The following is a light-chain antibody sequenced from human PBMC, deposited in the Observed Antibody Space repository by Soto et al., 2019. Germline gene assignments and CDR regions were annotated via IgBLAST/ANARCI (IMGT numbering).Light chain of an antibody. J-gene: IGKJ2*01. CDR3: QQRSNWSPPFT. V-gene: IGKV3-11*01. Sequence: NFLTQSPATLSLSPGERATLSCRASQSVGIYLAWYQQKPGQAPRLLIYDAFQRVTGIPARFSGSGSGTDFTLTISSLEPEDFAVYYCQQRSNWSPPFTFGPGTKVEMK. CDR2: DAF. CDR1: QSVGIY.